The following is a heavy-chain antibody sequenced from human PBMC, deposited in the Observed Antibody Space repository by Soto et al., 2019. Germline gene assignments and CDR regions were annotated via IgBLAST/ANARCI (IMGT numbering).Heavy chain of an antibody. D-gene: IGHD5-18*01. CDR1: GGTFSSYA. CDR3: ARDQGYSYGLGDASLVVTPYNWFDP. Sequence: QVQLVQSGAEVKKPGSSVKVSCKASGGTFSSYAISWVRQAPGQGLEWMGGIIPIFGTANYAQKFQGRVTITADESTSTAYMELSSLRSEDTAVYYCARDQGYSYGLGDASLVVTPYNWFDPWGQGTLVTVSS. J-gene: IGHJ5*02. V-gene: IGHV1-69*01. CDR2: IIPIFGTA.